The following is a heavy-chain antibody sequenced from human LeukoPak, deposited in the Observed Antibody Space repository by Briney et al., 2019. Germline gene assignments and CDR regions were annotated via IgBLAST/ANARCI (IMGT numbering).Heavy chain of an antibody. J-gene: IGHJ4*02. D-gene: IGHD3-3*01. CDR2: IYYSGST. CDR1: GGSISSGDYY. Sequence: KPSETLSLTCTVSGGSISSGDYYWSWIRQPPGKGLEWIGYIYYSGSTYYNPSLKSRVTISVDTSKNQFSLKLSSVTAADTAVYYCARDLSGVARFDYWGQGTLVTVSS. V-gene: IGHV4-30-4*01. CDR3: ARDLSGVARFDY.